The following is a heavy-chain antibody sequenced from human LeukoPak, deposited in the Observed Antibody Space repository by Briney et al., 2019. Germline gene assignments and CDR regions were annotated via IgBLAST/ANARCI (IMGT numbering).Heavy chain of an antibody. Sequence: GGALRLSCTPSGVSISNYAVDCVREAPGKGREWVGAISYDVSKTYYTDSVKGPFPISRDDPENALYLQMESLSVEDTGLYYCASSTTVAGTSWFDPWGQGTLVIVSS. CDR1: GVSISNYA. D-gene: IGHD6-19*01. J-gene: IGHJ5*02. V-gene: IGHV3-30*04. CDR3: ASSTTVAGTSWFDP. CDR2: ISYDVSKT.